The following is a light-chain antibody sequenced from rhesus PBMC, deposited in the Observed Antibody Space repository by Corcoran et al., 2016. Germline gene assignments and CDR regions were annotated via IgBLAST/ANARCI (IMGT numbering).Light chain of an antibody. CDR3: QHNYGTPRT. J-gene: IGKJ1*01. CDR2: KAS. CDR1: ENVKNY. V-gene: IGKV1-74*01. Sequence: DIQMTQSPPSLSASVGDRVTITFRTSENVKNYLNWYQQKPGKAPKLLNYKASTLQSGVPSRFIGSGLGTDYTFTISGLQSEDVATYYCQHNYGTPRTFGLGTKVEIK.